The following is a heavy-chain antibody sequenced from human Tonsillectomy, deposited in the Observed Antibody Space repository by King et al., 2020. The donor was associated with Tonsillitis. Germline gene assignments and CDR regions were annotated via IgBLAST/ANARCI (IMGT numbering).Heavy chain of an antibody. D-gene: IGHD2-21*02. CDR3: ARPRHCGGDCYSHYYFDY. Sequence: QLVQSGAEVKKPGESLKISCKGSGYIFTSYWIGWVRQMPGKGLEWMGIIYPGDSDTRYSPSFQGQVTISADKSISTAYLQWSSLKASDTAMYYCARPRHCGGDCYSHYYFDYWGQGTLVTVSS. CDR1: GYIFTSYW. CDR2: IYPGDSDT. J-gene: IGHJ4*02. V-gene: IGHV5-51*01.